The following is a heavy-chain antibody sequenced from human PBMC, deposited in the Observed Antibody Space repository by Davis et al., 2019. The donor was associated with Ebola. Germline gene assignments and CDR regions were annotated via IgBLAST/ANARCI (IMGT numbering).Heavy chain of an antibody. J-gene: IGHJ4*02. CDR1: GFTFSSYW. Sequence: PGGSLRLSCAASGFTFSSYWMHWVRQAPGKGLVWVGRIRSKANSYATAYAASVKGRFTISRDDSKNTAYLQMNSLKTEDTAVYYCTLTVAGTRDYWGQGTLVTVSS. CDR3: TLTVAGTRDY. V-gene: IGHV3-73*01. CDR2: IRSKANSYAT. D-gene: IGHD6-19*01.